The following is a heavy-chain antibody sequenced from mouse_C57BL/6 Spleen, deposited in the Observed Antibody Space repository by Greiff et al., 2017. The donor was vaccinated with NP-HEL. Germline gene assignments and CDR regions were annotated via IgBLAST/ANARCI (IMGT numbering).Heavy chain of an antibody. CDR3: AREERGYSNLFAY. V-gene: IGHV1-53*01. CDR1: GYTFTSYW. J-gene: IGHJ3*01. D-gene: IGHD2-5*01. CDR2: INPSNGGT. Sequence: QVQLQQPGTELVKPGASVKLSCKASGYTFTSYWMHWVKQRPGQGLEWIGNINPSNGGTNYNEKFKSKATLTVDKPSSTAYMQLSSLTSEDSAVYYCAREERGYSNLFAYWGQGTLVTVSA.